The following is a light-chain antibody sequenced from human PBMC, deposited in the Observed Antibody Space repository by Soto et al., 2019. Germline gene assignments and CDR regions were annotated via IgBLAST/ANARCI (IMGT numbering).Light chain of an antibody. CDR2: EVS. Sequence: QSVLTQPASVSGSPGQSITISCTGTSSDVGGYNYVSWYQQHPGKAPKLMIYEVSNRPSGVSNRFSGSKSGNTASPTIYGLQAEDEADYYCSSYTSRSTWVFGGGTKLTVL. CDR3: SSYTSRSTWV. CDR1: SSDVGGYNY. J-gene: IGLJ3*02. V-gene: IGLV2-14*01.